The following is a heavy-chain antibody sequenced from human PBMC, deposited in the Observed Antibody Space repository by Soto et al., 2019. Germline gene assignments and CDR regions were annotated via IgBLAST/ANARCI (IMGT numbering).Heavy chain of an antibody. CDR3: AKDLEPSFLEWSTPYYFDY. V-gene: IGHV3-23*01. CDR2: ISGSGGST. D-gene: IGHD3-3*01. CDR1: GFTFSSYA. J-gene: IGHJ4*02. Sequence: PGGSLRLSCAASGFTFSSYAMSWVRQAPGKGLEWVSAISGSGGSTYYADSVKGRFTISRDNSKNTLYLQMNSLRAEDTAVYYCAKDLEPSFLEWSTPYYFDYWGQGTLVTSPQ.